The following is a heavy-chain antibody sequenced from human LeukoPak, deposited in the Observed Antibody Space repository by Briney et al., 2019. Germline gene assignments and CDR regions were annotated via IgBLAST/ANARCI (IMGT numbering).Heavy chain of an antibody. J-gene: IGHJ2*01. CDR1: GGSIKSSGSY. CDR2: IYYSGST. Sequence: SETLSLTCAVSGGSIKSSGSYWGWIRQPPGRGLEWIGSIYYSGSTYYNPSLKSRVTISVDTSKNQFSLKLSSVTAADTAVFYCARRALRGPKWYFDLWGRGSLVTVSS. CDR3: ARRALRGPKWYFDL. D-gene: IGHD3-16*01. V-gene: IGHV4-39*01.